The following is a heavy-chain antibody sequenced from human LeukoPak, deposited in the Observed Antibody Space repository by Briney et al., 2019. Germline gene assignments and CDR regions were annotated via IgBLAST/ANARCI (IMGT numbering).Heavy chain of an antibody. CDR3: ATTYYDFWSGSDSY. Sequence: ASVKVSCKXSGGTFSSYAISWVRQAPGQGLEWMGRIIPIFGTANYAQKFQGRVTITTDESTSTAYMELSSLRSEDTAVYYCATTYYDFWSGSDSYWGQGTLVTVSS. V-gene: IGHV1-69*05. D-gene: IGHD3-3*01. J-gene: IGHJ4*02. CDR1: GGTFSSYA. CDR2: IIPIFGTA.